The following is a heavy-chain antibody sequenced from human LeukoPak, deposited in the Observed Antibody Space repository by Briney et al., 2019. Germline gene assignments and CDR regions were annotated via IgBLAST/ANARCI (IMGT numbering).Heavy chain of an antibody. CDR2: IIPIFGTA. CDR3: ASGGFDSSVDY. J-gene: IGHJ4*02. V-gene: IGHV1-69*05. Sequence: SVKVSCKASVGTFSSYAISWVRQAPGQGLEWMGRIIPIFGTANYAQKFRGRVTITTDESTSTAYMELSSLRSEDTAVYYCASGGFDSSVDYWGQGTLVTVSS. CDR1: VGTFSSYA. D-gene: IGHD3-22*01.